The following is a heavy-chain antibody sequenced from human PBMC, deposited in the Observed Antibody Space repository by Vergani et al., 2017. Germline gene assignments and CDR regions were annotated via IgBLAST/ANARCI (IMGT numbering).Heavy chain of an antibody. CDR3: ARDNNGVTLD. Sequence: QVQLQESGPGLVKASQTLSLTCSVSGAYVGSGGYYWSWIRQPAGKGLEWIGRIYTSGSTNYNPSLKSRVTMSVDTSKNQFSLKLSSVTAADTAVYYCARDNNGVTLDWGQGTLVTVSS. CDR2: IYTSGST. CDR1: GAYVGSGGYY. J-gene: IGHJ4*02. V-gene: IGHV4-61*02. D-gene: IGHD1/OR15-1a*01.